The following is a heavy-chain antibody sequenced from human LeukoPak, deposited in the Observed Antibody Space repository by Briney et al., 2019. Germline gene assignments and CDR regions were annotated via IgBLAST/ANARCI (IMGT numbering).Heavy chain of an antibody. CDR1: GYTFTTYD. Sequence: ASVKVSCNPSGYTFTTYDINWVRQATGQRREWRGWMNPNSGNTGYAQKFQGRVTITRNTSISTAYMELSSLRSEDTAVYYCARTGGRRITGTIRLYYFDYWGRGTLVTVSS. V-gene: IGHV1-8*03. D-gene: IGHD1-7*01. CDR3: ARTGGRRITGTIRLYYFDY. J-gene: IGHJ4*02. CDR2: MNPNSGNT.